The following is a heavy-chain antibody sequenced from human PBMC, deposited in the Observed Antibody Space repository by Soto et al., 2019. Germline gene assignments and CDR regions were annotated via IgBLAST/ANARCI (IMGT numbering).Heavy chain of an antibody. CDR2: IYYSGST. CDR1: GGSISSDDYY. J-gene: IGHJ6*02. Sequence: PSETLSLTCAVSGGSISSDDYYWSWIRQPPGKGLEWIGYIYYSGSTYYNPSLKSRVTISVDTSKNQFSLKLSSVTAADTAVYYCVGYCISTSCYADNYYYYYGMDVWGQGTTVTVSS. V-gene: IGHV4-30-4*01. CDR3: VGYCISTSCYADNYYYYYGMDV. D-gene: IGHD2-2*01.